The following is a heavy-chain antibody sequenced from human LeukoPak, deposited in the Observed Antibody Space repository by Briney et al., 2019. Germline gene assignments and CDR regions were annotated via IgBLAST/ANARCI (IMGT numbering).Heavy chain of an antibody. V-gene: IGHV3-48*01. CDR2: ISSSSSTI. Sequence: GGSLTLSCAASGFTFSSYSMSWVRQAPGKGLEWVSYISSSSSTIYYADSVKGRFTISRDNAKNSLYLQMNSLRAEDTAVYYCARDLGWWELPSEGNWGQRDLGSVSS. CDR1: GFTFSSYS. D-gene: IGHD1-26*01. J-gene: IGHJ4*02. CDR3: ARDLGWWELPSEGN.